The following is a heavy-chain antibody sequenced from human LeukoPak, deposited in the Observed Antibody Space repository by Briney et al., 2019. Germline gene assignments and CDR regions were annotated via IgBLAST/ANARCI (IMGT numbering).Heavy chain of an antibody. Sequence: GGSLRLSCAASGFTFSHYDMHWVRQAPGKGLEWVSSISSSSSYIYYADSVKGRFTISRDNAKNSLYLQMNSLRAEDTAVYYCARGSQDGYNLDDAFDIWGQGTMVTVSS. CDR3: ARGSQDGYNLDDAFDI. CDR1: GFTFSHYD. J-gene: IGHJ3*02. D-gene: IGHD5-24*01. CDR2: ISSSSSYI. V-gene: IGHV3-21*01.